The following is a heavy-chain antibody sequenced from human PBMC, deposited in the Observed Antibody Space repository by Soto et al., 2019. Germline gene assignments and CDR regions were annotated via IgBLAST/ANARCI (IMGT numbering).Heavy chain of an antibody. V-gene: IGHV4-34*01. J-gene: IGHJ4*02. CDR1: GGSFSGYY. D-gene: IGHD5-18*01. CDR2: INHSGST. Sequence: SETLSLTCAVYGGSFSGYYWSWIRQPPGKGLEWIGEINHSGSTNYNPSLKSRVTISVDTSKNQFSLKLSSVTAADTAVYYCARVYSYGFGYFDYWGQGTLVTVPS. CDR3: ARVYSYGFGYFDY.